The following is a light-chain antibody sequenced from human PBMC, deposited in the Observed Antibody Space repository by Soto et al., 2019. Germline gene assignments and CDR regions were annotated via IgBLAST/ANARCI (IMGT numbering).Light chain of an antibody. CDR1: QSISVH. J-gene: IGKJ2*01. CDR3: QQSYSTPYT. CDR2: AAS. Sequence: DLQMTQSPSSLSASVGDTVTITCRASQSISVHLNWYQQKPGKVPKLLIYAASNLQSGVTLRFSGSGSETDFALTISSLQPEDFATYSCQQSYSTPYTFGQGTKLEIK. V-gene: IGKV1-39*01.